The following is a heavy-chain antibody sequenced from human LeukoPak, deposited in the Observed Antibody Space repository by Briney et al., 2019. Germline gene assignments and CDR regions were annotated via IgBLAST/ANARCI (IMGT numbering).Heavy chain of an antibody. V-gene: IGHV3-21*04. J-gene: IGHJ4*02. CDR1: GFTFSSYT. CDR2: ISSSSSNI. D-gene: IGHD1-26*01. Sequence: GGSLRLSCAASGFTFSSYTMNWVRQAPGKGLEWVSSISSSSSNIYYADSVKGRFTISRDNAKNSLYLQMNSLRAEDTAVYYCARDRDSRPTEGASRVAFDYWGQGTLVTVSS. CDR3: ARDRDSRPTEGASRVAFDY.